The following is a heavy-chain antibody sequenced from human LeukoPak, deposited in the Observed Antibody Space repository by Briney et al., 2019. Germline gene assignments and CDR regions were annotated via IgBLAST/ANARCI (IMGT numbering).Heavy chain of an antibody. CDR1: GYTFTGYY. D-gene: IGHD6-13*01. CDR3: ARDANGIAAAGPWGGMDV. V-gene: IGHV1-2*04. Sequence: ASVKVSCKASGYTFTGYYMHWVRQAPGQGLEWMGWINPNSGGTNYAQKFQGWVTMTRDTSISTAYMELSRLRSDDTAVYYCARDANGIAAAGPWGGMDVWGQGTMVTVSS. J-gene: IGHJ6*02. CDR2: INPNSGGT.